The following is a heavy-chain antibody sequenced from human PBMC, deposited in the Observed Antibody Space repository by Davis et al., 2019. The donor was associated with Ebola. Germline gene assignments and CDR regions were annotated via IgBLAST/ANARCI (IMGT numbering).Heavy chain of an antibody. D-gene: IGHD2-15*01. V-gene: IGHV5-51*01. J-gene: IGHJ4*02. Sequence: GESLKISCKASGYSFTTYWIVWVRQMPGKGLECMGIIFPGDSDTRYSPSFQGQVTISAVNSISTAYLQWSSLKASDTAIYYCARPGYCSGGTCYPTDYWGQGTLVTVSS. CDR1: GYSFTTYW. CDR2: IFPGDSDT. CDR3: ARPGYCSGGTCYPTDY.